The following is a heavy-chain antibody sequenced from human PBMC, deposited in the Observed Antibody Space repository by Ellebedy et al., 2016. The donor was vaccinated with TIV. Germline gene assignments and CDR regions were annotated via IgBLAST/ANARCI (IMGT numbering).Heavy chain of an antibody. CDR3: ARVGWGYSGGEDN. J-gene: IGHJ4*02. V-gene: IGHV1-18*01. CDR2: ISAYNGAT. CDR1: GGTFSNYA. D-gene: IGHD5-12*01. Sequence: ASVKVSCKASGGTFSNYAISWVRQAPGQGLEWMGWISAYNGATNYARNLQDRVTMTTDTSTNTAHMELRSLRSDDTAVYYCARVGWGYSGGEDNWGQGTQVTVSS.